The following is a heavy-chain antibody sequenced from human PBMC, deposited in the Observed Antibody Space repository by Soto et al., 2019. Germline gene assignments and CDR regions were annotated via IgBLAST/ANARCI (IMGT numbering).Heavy chain of an antibody. Sequence: SETLSLTFTVSGGSISSYYWSWIRQPPGKGLEWIGYIYYSGSTNYNPSLKSRVTISVDTSKNQFSLKLSSVTAADTAVYYCARETYYYDSSGYLIDYWGQGTLVTVSS. V-gene: IGHV4-59*01. CDR3: ARETYYYDSSGYLIDY. J-gene: IGHJ4*02. CDR1: GGSISSYY. D-gene: IGHD3-22*01. CDR2: IYYSGST.